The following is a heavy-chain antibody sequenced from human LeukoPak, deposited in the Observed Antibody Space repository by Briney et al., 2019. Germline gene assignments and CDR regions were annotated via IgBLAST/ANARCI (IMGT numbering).Heavy chain of an antibody. CDR1: GFTFSSYG. V-gene: IGHV3-30*02. J-gene: IGHJ4*02. D-gene: IGHD4-17*01. CDR2: IRYDGSNK. CDR3: AKPGYGDYITFDD. Sequence: PGGSLRLSCAASGFTFSSYGMHWVRQAPGKGLEWVAFIRYDGSNKYYADSVKGRFTISRDNSKNTLYLQMNSLRAEDTAVYYCAKPGYGDYITFDDWGQGTLVTVSS.